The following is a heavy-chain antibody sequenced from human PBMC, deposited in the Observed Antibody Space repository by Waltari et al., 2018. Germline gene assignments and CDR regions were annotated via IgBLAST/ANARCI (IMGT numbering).Heavy chain of an antibody. J-gene: IGHJ2*01. Sequence: QVQLVQSGAEVKKPGASVKVSCKVSGYTLTDLSMHWVRQAPGKGLEWMGGFETEDGETIYAQKFQGRVTMTEDTSTDTAYMELSSLKASDTAMYYCARTEGRGPYIEDWYFDLWGRGTLVTVSS. CDR3: ARTEGRGPYIEDWYFDL. D-gene: IGHD1-1*01. CDR2: FETEDGET. CDR1: GYTLTDLS. V-gene: IGHV1-24*01.